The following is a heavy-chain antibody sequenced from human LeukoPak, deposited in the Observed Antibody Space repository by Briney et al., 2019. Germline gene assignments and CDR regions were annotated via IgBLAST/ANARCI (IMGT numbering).Heavy chain of an antibody. CDR2: ISWNSGNI. V-gene: IGHV3-9*01. J-gene: IGHJ2*01. CDR1: GFTVSSNY. Sequence: GGSLRLSCAASGFTVSSNYMSWVRQAPGKGLEWVSGISWNSGNIHYADSVKGRFTISRDNAKNSLYLQMNSLRAEDTALYYCAKGTYSGYDEGYFDLWGRGTLVTVSS. CDR3: AKGTYSGYDEGYFDL. D-gene: IGHD5-12*01.